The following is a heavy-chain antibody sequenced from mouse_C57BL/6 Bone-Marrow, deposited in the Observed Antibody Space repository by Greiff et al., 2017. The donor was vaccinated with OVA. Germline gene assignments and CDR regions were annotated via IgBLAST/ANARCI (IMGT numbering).Heavy chain of an antibody. D-gene: IGHD1-1*01. CDR1: GYTFTSYG. CDR3: AREVTTVVARYWYFDV. CDR2: IYPRSGNT. J-gene: IGHJ1*03. V-gene: IGHV1-81*01. Sequence: QVQLKESGAELARPGASVKLSCKASGYTFTSYGISWVKQRTGQGLEWIGEIYPRSGNTYYNEKFKGKATLTADKSSSTAYMELRSLTSEDSAVYFCAREVTTVVARYWYFDVWGTGTTVTVSS.